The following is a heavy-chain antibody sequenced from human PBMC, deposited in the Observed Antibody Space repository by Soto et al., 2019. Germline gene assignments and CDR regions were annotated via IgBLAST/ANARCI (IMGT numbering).Heavy chain of an antibody. CDR1: GFTFSSYA. D-gene: IGHD4-17*01. Sequence: EVQLLESGGGLVQTGGSLRLSCAASGFTFSSYAMSWVRQAPGKGLEWVSAISGSGGSTYYTDSVKGRFTISRDNSKNTLYLQMNSLRAEDTAVYYCAKDHGDPGVWYFDLWGRGTLVTVSS. V-gene: IGHV3-23*01. CDR3: AKDHGDPGVWYFDL. CDR2: ISGSGGST. J-gene: IGHJ2*01.